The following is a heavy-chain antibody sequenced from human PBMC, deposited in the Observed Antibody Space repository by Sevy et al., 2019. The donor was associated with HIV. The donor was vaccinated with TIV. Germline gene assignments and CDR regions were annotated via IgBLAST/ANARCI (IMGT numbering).Heavy chain of an antibody. V-gene: IGHV3-30*18. CDR1: RFTFSSYV. D-gene: IGHD6-19*01. J-gene: IGHJ4*02. Sequence: GGSLRLSCAASRFTFSSYVMHWVRQAPGKGLEWVAVISYDGSNKYYADSVKGRFTISRDNSKNTLYLQMNSLRAEETAVYYCAKDRYSSGWYELDYWGQGTLVTVSS. CDR3: AKDRYSSGWYELDY. CDR2: ISYDGSNK.